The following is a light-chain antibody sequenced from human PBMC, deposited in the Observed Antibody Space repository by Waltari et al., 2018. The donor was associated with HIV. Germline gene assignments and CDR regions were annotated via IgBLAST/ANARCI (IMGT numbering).Light chain of an antibody. CDR2: RNN. CDR3: AAWDDSLSGWV. V-gene: IGLV1-47*01. J-gene: IGLJ3*02. CDR1: SSNIGSNY. Sequence: CSGSSSNIGSNYVYWYQQLPGTAPKLLIYRNNQRPSGVPDRFSGSKSGTSASLAISGLRSEDEADYYCAAWDDSLSGWVFGGGTKLTVL.